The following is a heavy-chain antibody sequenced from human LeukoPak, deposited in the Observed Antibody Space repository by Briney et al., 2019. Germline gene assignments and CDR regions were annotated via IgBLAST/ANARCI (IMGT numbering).Heavy chain of an antibody. V-gene: IGHV3-7*01. CDR2: MKQDGSEK. CDR3: ARFYVWGSYRLGVFDY. Sequence: GGSLRPSCAASGFTFSSYWMSWVRQAPGKGLEWVANMKQDGSEKYYVDSVKGRFTISRDNAKNSLYLQMNSLRAEDTAMYYCARFYVWGSYRLGVFDYWGQGTLVTVSS. J-gene: IGHJ4*02. D-gene: IGHD3-16*02. CDR1: GFTFSSYW.